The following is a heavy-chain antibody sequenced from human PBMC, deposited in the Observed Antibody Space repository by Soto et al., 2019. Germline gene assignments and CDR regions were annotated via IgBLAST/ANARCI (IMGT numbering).Heavy chain of an antibody. J-gene: IGHJ5*02. D-gene: IGHD3-22*01. Sequence: SETLSLTCTVSGGSIRSGGYYWSWIRQHPGKGLEWIGYIYYSGSTDYNPSLKSRVTISVDTSKNQFSLNLSSVTAADTAVYYCARVDFEYYFDSSGYSPWFDPWGQGTLVTVSS. V-gene: IGHV4-31*03. CDR2: IYYSGST. CDR3: ARVDFEYYFDSSGYSPWFDP. CDR1: GGSIRSGGYY.